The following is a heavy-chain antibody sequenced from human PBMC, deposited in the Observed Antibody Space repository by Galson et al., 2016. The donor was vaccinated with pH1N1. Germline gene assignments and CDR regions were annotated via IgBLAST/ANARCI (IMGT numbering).Heavy chain of an antibody. CDR1: GFPFSTYG. CDR3: AKGASAAATLDY. CDR2: ISYHGENI. Sequence: SLRLSCAASGFPFSTYGMHWVRQAPGKGLERLAVISYHGENIHYADSVKGRFTISRDNSKNTLFLQMSRLRSQDTAVYYCAKGASAAATLDYWGRGTLLTVSS. V-gene: IGHV3-30*18. J-gene: IGHJ4*02. D-gene: IGHD6-13*01.